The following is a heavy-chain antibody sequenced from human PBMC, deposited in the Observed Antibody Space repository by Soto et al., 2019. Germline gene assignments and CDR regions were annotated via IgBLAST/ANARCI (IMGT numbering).Heavy chain of an antibody. CDR1: GFTFSSYS. J-gene: IGHJ5*02. CDR3: ARDLSGSYYGEQMNWFDP. Sequence: GGSLRLSCAASGFTFSSYSMNWVRQAPGKGLKWVSSISSSSSYIYYADSVKGRFTISRDNAKNSLYLQMNSLRAEDTAVYYCARDLSGSYYGEQMNWFDPWGQGTLVTASS. V-gene: IGHV3-21*01. CDR2: ISSSSSYI. D-gene: IGHD1-26*01.